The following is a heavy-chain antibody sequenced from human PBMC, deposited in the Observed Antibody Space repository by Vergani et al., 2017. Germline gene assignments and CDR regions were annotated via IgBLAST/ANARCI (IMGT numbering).Heavy chain of an antibody. CDR2: IKQDGSEK. V-gene: IGHV3-7*01. CDR1: GFTFSSYW. Sequence: EVQLLESGGGLVQPGGSLRLSCAASGFTFSSYWMSWVRQAPGKGLEWVANIKQDGSEKYYVDSVKGQFTISRDNAKNSLYLQMNSLRAEDTAVYYCARGSSSWKRLRTYYYGMDVWGQXP. J-gene: IGHJ6*02. D-gene: IGHD6-13*01. CDR3: ARGSSSWKRLRTYYYGMDV.